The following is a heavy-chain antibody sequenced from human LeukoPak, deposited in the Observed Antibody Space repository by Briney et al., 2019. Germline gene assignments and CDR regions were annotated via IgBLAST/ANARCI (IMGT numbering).Heavy chain of an antibody. J-gene: IGHJ5*02. CDR3: ARDLEIVTVSWFDP. CDR1: GYTFTGYY. D-gene: IGHD3-9*01. Sequence: ASVKASCKASGYTFTGYYMHWVRQAPGQGLEWMGWINPNSGGTNYAQKFQGRVTMTRDTSISTAYMELSRLRSDDTAVYYCARDLEIVTVSWFDPWGQEPLVTVSS. CDR2: INPNSGGT. V-gene: IGHV1-2*02.